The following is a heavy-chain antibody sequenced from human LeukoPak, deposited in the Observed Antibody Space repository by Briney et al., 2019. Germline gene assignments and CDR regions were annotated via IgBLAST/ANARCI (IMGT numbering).Heavy chain of an antibody. CDR1: GGSISRYY. CDR2: IYYSGST. V-gene: IGHV4-59*08. Sequence: AETLCLTCTVSGGSISRYYWSWIRQPPGKGLEWIGYIYYSGSTNYTAFVKHPMPISVDTSKNQFSPRLSSVTAADTAVYYWASFSNCGGDCYRFDYWGHGNLVSVSS. D-gene: IGHD2-21*02. J-gene: IGHJ4*03. CDR3: ASFSNCGGDCYRFDY.